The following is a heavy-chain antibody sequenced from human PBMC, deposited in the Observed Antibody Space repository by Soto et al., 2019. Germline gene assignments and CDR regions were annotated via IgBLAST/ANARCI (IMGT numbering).Heavy chain of an antibody. CDR2: INPSNGGT. D-gene: IGHD6-19*01. CDR3: ASAAVTGTAGLDF. CDR1: GYTFSGFY. V-gene: IGHV1-2*02. Sequence: AAVKCSFKASGYTFSGFYMHWVRQAPGKGLEWMGWINPSNGGTKYAEKFQGRVTMTRDTSIRTAYVELSRLKSDDTAVYYCASAAVTGTAGLDFWGQ. J-gene: IGHJ6*01.